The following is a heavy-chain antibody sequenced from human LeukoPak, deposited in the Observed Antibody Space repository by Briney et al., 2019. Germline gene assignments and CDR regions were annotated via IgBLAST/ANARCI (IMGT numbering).Heavy chain of an antibody. Sequence: SETLSLTCTVSGGSISSSSYYWGWIRQPPGKGLEWIGSIYYSGSTYYNPSLKSRVTISVDTSKNQFSLKLSSVTAADTAVYYCARGITIFGVVILDYWGQGTLVTVSS. D-gene: IGHD3-3*01. V-gene: IGHV4-39*07. CDR3: ARGITIFGVVILDY. CDR2: IYYSGST. J-gene: IGHJ4*02. CDR1: GGSISSSSYY.